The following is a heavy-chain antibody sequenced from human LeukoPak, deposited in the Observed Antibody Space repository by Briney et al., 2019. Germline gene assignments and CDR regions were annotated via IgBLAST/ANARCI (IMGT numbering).Heavy chain of an antibody. CDR3: ARGTSYSSGWADAFDI. CDR1: GYTFTSYD. CDR2: MNPNSGNT. Sequence: SVKVSCKASGYTFTSYDINWVRQATGQGVEWMGWMNPNSGNTGYAQKFQGRVTITRNTSIGTAYMELSSLRSEDTAVYYCARGTSYSSGWADAFDIWGQGTMVTVSS. V-gene: IGHV1-8*03. D-gene: IGHD6-19*01. J-gene: IGHJ3*02.